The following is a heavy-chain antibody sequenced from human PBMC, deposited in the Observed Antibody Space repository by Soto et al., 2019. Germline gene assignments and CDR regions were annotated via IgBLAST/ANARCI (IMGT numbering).Heavy chain of an antibody. CDR3: TRLVIADTAMVTLGFDP. CDR1: GFTFSGSG. CDR2: IRSKANSYAT. J-gene: IGHJ5*02. V-gene: IGHV3-73*01. Sequence: GGSLRLSCAASGFTFSGSGMHWVRQASGKGLEWVGRIRSKANSYATAYAASVKGRFTISRDDSKNTAYLQMNSLKTEDTAVYYCTRLVIADTAMVTLGFDPWGQGT. D-gene: IGHD5-18*01.